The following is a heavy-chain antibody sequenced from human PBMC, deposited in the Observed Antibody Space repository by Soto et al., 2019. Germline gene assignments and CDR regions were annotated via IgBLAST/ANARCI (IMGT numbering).Heavy chain of an antibody. V-gene: IGHV6-1*01. D-gene: IGHD6-13*01. Sequence: SQTRSLTCAISWDSIATNSATWDWIKQSPSRGLEWLGRTYYRSKWFNDYAVSVKGRISINPDTSNNQFSLQLNSVTPDDTAVYYCARLIGNSCLDYWGQGTLVTVSS. CDR3: ARLIGNSCLDY. CDR2: TYYRSKWFN. J-gene: IGHJ4*02. CDR1: WDSIATNSAT.